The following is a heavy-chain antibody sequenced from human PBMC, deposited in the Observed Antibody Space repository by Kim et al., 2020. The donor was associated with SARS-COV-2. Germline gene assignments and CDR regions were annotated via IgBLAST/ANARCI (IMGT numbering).Heavy chain of an antibody. CDR3: AHDADSYYTFHF. J-gene: IGHJ4*02. D-gene: IGHD2-21*01. CDR1: GLSFVDAW. Sequence: GGSLRLSCAASGLSFVDAWMTWVRQAPCKGLEWVARIKAKAGGGTTDYAAPVKGRFTISRDDSKNTQYLQMNSLRVEDTGTYYCAHDADSYYTFHFWGQGTLVTVSS. V-gene: IGHV3-15*01. CDR2: IKAKAGGGTT.